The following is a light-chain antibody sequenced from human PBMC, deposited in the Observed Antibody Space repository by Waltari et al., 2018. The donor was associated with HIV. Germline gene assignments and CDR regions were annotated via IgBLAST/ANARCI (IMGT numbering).Light chain of an antibody. CDR3: QTWGTGIVV. Sequence: QLVLTQSPSASASLGASVKLTCTLSSGHSSYVIAWNQQQPKKGPRYLMNLNSDGSNFEGDGIPDRFSGSSSVAVSYLTISILQSEDEADYYCQTWGTGIVVFGGGTKLTVL. CDR1: SGHSSYV. V-gene: IGLV4-69*01. J-gene: IGLJ2*01. CDR2: LNSDGSN.